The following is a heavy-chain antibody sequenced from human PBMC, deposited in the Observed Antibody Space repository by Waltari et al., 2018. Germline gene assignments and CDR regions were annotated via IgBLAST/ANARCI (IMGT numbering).Heavy chain of an antibody. J-gene: IGHJ4*02. V-gene: IGHV1-3*01. CDR3: ARSMVQGVIIGWVH. D-gene: IGHD3-10*01. Sequence: QVQLVQSGDEVKKPGASVKVSCKASGYTFTSYAMHWVRQAPGQRLEWMGWSNAGNGNTKYSQKFQGRVTITRDTSASTAYMELSSLRSEDTAVYYCARSMVQGVIIGWVHWGQGTLVTVSS. CDR2: SNAGNGNT. CDR1: GYTFTSYA.